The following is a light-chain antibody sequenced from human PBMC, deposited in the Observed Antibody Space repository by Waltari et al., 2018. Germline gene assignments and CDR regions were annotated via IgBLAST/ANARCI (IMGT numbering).Light chain of an antibody. CDR2: YDN. CDR3: QVWDANTDPGV. V-gene: IGLV3-21*01. CDR1: TIESKS. J-gene: IGLJ1*01. Sequence: SYVLTQPPSVSVAPGETASITCGGNTIESKSVHWYRQRPGQAPVVVISYDNDRDAGIPERFSGSNSGNTATLTISRVEAGDEADYYCQVWDANTDPGVFGTGTEVTVL.